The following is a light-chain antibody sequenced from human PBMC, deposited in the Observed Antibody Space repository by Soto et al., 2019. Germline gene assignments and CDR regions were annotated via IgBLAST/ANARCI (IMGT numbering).Light chain of an antibody. J-gene: IGLJ3*02. CDR1: SSNIGSNS. V-gene: IGLV1-44*01. Sequence: QSVLTQPPSASGTPGQGVTISCSGSSSNIGSNSVSWYQQLPGTAPKVIIYNSNQRPSGVPDRFSGSKSCTSASLAISGLQSEDEADYYCAAWDDSLNGWVFGGGTKLTVL. CDR3: AAWDDSLNGWV. CDR2: NSN.